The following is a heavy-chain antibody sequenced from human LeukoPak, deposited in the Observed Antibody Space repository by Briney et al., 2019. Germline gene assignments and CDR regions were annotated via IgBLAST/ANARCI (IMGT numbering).Heavy chain of an antibody. CDR3: ARDRPTLTGYYPFDY. CDR2: IRYDGSNK. J-gene: IGHJ4*02. CDR1: GFTFSSYG. V-gene: IGHV3-30*02. D-gene: IGHD3-9*01. Sequence: GGSLRLSCAASGFTFSSYGIHWVRQAPGKGLEWVAFIRYDGSNKYHADSVKGRFTISRDNAKNSLYLQMNSLRAEDTAVYYCARDRPTLTGYYPFDYWGQGTLVTVSS.